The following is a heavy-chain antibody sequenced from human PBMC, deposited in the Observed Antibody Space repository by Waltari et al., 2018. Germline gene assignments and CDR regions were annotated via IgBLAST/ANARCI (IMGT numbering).Heavy chain of an antibody. CDR1: GGSISSYY. CDR3: ARDPRYYGSGSRDAFDI. D-gene: IGHD3-10*01. Sequence: QVQLQESGPGLVKPSETLSLTCTVSGGSISSYYWSWIRQPPGKGLEWIGYIYYSGSTNHNPSPKSRVTISVDTSKNQFSLKLSSVTAADTAVYYCARDPRYYGSGSRDAFDIWGQGTMVTVSS. J-gene: IGHJ3*02. V-gene: IGHV4-59*01. CDR2: IYYSGST.